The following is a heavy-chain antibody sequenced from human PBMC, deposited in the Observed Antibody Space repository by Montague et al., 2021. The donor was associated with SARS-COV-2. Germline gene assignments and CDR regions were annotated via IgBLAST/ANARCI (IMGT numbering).Heavy chain of an antibody. Sequence: PPLVKPTQTLTLTCTFSGFSLSTSGMCVSWIRQPPGKALEWLALIDWDDDIYYSTSLKTRLTISKDTSKNQVVLTMTNMDPVDTATYYCARIRDYDILTGSYSGFDYWGQGTLVTVSS. V-gene: IGHV2-70*01. CDR2: IDWDDDI. D-gene: IGHD3-9*01. CDR1: GFSLSTSGMC. CDR3: ARIRDYDILTGSYSGFDY. J-gene: IGHJ4*02.